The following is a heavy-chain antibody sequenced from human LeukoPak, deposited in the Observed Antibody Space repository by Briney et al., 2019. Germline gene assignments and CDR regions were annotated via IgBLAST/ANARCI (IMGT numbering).Heavy chain of an antibody. Sequence: PGGSLRLSCAASGFTFSSYSMNWVRQAPGKGLGWVSSISSSSSYIYYADSVKGRFTISRDNAKNSLYLQMNSLRAEDTAVYYCARDYGDYASHFDYWGQGTLVTVSS. J-gene: IGHJ4*02. CDR3: ARDYGDYASHFDY. V-gene: IGHV3-21*01. CDR1: GFTFSSYS. CDR2: ISSSSSYI. D-gene: IGHD4-17*01.